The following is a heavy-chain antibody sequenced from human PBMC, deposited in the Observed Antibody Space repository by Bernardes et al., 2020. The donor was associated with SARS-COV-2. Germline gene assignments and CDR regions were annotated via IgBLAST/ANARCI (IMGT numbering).Heavy chain of an antibody. J-gene: IGHJ6*02. CDR2: INSDGSST. Sequence: GGSLRLSCAASGFTFSSYWMHWVRQAPGKGLVWVSRINSDGSSTSYADSVKGRFTISRDNAKNTLYLQMNSLRAEDTAVYYCAREGAPCSSTSCYTDPANYYYYYGMDVWGQGTTVTVSS. CDR3: AREGAPCSSTSCYTDPANYYYYYGMDV. V-gene: IGHV3-74*01. CDR1: GFTFSSYW. D-gene: IGHD2-2*02.